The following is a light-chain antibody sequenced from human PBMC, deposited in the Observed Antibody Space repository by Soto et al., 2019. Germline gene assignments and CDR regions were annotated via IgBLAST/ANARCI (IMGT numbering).Light chain of an antibody. CDR1: QSVLYTSNNKNY. V-gene: IGKV4-1*01. CDR3: QQHYNPPYT. CDR2: WAS. J-gene: IGKJ2*01. Sequence: DIVMTQSPDSLAVSLGERATINCKSSQSVLYTSNNKNYLAWYQQKPGQPLKLLIYWASTRESGVPDRFSGSGSGTDFTLTISSLRAEDVAVYYCQQHYNPPYTFGQGAKLEIK.